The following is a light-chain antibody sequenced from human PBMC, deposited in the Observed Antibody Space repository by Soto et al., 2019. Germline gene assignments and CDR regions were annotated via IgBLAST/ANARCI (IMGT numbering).Light chain of an antibody. Sequence: QSALTQPASVSGSPGQSITVSCTGTSSDVGGYSLVSWYHQNPGKAPKLVIYEGSKRPSGVSNRLSGSKSGNTASLTISGLQAEDDGVYYCCLDASSTVIFGGGTKVTVL. CDR2: EGS. J-gene: IGLJ2*01. CDR1: SSDVGGYSL. CDR3: CLDASSTVI. V-gene: IGLV2-23*01.